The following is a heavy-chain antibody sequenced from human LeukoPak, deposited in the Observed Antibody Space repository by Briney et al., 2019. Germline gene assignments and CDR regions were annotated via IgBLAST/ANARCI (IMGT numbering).Heavy chain of an antibody. V-gene: IGHV3-15*01. CDR1: GFTFSNAW. Sequence: GGSLRLSCAASGFTFSNAWMTWVRQAPGKGLEWVGRIKSKSDGGTTDYDAPVKGRFTISRDDSKNTAYLQMNSLKTEDTAMFYCTTYTMGAFDSWGQGTLVTVSS. J-gene: IGHJ4*02. CDR3: TTYTMGAFDS. CDR2: IKSKSDGGTT. D-gene: IGHD3-10*01.